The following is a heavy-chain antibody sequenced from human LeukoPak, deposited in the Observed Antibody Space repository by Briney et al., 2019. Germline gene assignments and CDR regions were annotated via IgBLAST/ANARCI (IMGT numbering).Heavy chain of an antibody. V-gene: IGHV3-74*01. CDR2: ISTDGITT. D-gene: IGHD5-18*01. J-gene: IGHJ4*02. Sequence: GGSLRLSCAASGFTFSSYWMHWVRQAPGKGPVWVSRISTDGITTNYADSVKGRFTISRDNSKNTLYLQMNSLRAEDTAVYYCAKDLGYSVFDYWGQGTLVTVSS. CDR1: GFTFSSYW. CDR3: AKDLGYSVFDY.